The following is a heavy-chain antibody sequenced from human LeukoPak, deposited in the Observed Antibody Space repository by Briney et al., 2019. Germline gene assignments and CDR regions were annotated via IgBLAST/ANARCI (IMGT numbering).Heavy chain of an antibody. CDR2: IYTSGST. V-gene: IGHV4-4*07. Sequence: PSETLSLTCTVSGNSISSYYWSWIRQPAGKGLEWIGRIYTSGSTNYNPSLKSRVTMSVDTSKNQFSLNLSSVTAADTAVYYCARGHIYYYDSSGPIDYWGQGTLVTVSA. CDR1: GNSISSYY. CDR3: ARGHIYYYDSSGPIDY. J-gene: IGHJ4*02. D-gene: IGHD3-22*01.